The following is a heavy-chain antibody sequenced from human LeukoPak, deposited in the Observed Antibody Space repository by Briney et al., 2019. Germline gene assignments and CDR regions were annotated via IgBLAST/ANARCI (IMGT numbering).Heavy chain of an antibody. D-gene: IGHD2-2*01. Sequence: SETLSLTCTVSGGSISTSNYYWGWIRQPPGKGLEWIGSIYYSGSTYYNPSLKRRVTISIDTSKNQFSLKLSSVTAADTAVYYCARERREQLLPPYTRSVTYFDYWGQGALVTVSS. CDR1: GGSISTSNYY. CDR3: ARERREQLLPPYTRSVTYFDY. V-gene: IGHV4-39*07. CDR2: IYYSGST. J-gene: IGHJ4*02.